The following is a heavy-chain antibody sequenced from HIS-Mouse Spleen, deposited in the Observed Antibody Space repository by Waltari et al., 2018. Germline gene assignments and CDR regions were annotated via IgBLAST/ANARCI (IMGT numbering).Heavy chain of an antibody. J-gene: IGHJ2*01. D-gene: IGHD6-13*01. Sequence: QLQLQESGPGLVKPSETLSLTCTVSGGPISSSRYYWGWIRQPPGKGLEWIGSIYYWGSTYYNPSLKSRVTISVDTSKNQFSLKLSSVTAADTAVYYCAREIPYSSSWYDWYFDLWGRGTLVTVSS. CDR2: IYYWGST. V-gene: IGHV4-39*07. CDR3: AREIPYSSSWYDWYFDL. CDR1: GGPISSSRYY.